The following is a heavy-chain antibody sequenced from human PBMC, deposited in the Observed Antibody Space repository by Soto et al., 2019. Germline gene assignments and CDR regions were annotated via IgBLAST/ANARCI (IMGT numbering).Heavy chain of an antibody. Sequence: ASVKVSCKASGYTFTGYYMHWVRQAPGQGLEWMGWINPNSGGTNYAQKFQGWVTMTRDTSISTAYMELSRLRSDDTAVYYCARVRLDVDTAMVTNPIYYYYGMDVWGQGTTVTVSS. CDR2: INPNSGGT. J-gene: IGHJ6*02. V-gene: IGHV1-2*04. D-gene: IGHD5-18*01. CDR1: GYTFTGYY. CDR3: ARVRLDVDTAMVTNPIYYYYGMDV.